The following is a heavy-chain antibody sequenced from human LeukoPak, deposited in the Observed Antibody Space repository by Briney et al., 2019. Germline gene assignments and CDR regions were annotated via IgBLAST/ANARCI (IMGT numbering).Heavy chain of an antibody. CDR2: INPSGGST. J-gene: IGHJ3*02. D-gene: IGHD1-7*01. CDR1: GYTLTSYF. Sequence: ASVKVSCKASGYTLTSYFIHWVRQAPGQGLEWMGIINPSGGSTSYAQKFQGRVTMTRGTSTSTVYMELSSLRSEDTALYYCATDQDWNYAFDIWGQGTMVTVSS. CDR3: ATDQDWNYAFDI. V-gene: IGHV1-46*01.